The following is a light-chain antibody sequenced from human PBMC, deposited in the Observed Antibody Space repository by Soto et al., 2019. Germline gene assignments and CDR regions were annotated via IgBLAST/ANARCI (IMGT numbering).Light chain of an antibody. CDR3: QQYGSSPRIT. V-gene: IGKV3-20*01. CDR2: GAS. J-gene: IGKJ5*01. Sequence: EIVLTQSPGTLSVSPGERVTLSCRASQSVSSSYLAWYQQKAGQAPRLLIYGASSRATGIPYRFSGSGSGTDFTLTISRLEPEDFAVYYCQQYGSSPRITFGQGTRLEIK. CDR1: QSVSSSY.